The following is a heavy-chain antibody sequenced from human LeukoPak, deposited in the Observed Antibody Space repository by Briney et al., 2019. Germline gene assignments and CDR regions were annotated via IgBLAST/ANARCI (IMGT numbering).Heavy chain of an antibody. J-gene: IGHJ4*02. CDR3: ARERLYYDYVWGSYRQRLAFDY. CDR1: GGSFSGYY. D-gene: IGHD3-16*02. CDR2: INHSGST. V-gene: IGHV4-34*01. Sequence: MASETLSLTCAVYGGSFSGYYWSWIRQPPGKGLEWIGEINHSGSTNYNPSLKSRVTISVDTSKNQFSLKLSSVTAADTAVYYCARERLYYDYVWGSYRQRLAFDYWGQGTLATVSS.